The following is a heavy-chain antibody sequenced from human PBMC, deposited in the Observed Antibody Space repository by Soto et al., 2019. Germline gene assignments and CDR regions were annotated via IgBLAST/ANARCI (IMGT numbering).Heavy chain of an antibody. V-gene: IGHV1-3*01. D-gene: IGHD2-2*01. J-gene: IGHJ4*02. CDR1: GYTFTSYA. Sequence: ASVKVSCKASGYTFTSYAMHWVRQAPGQRLEWMGWINAGNGNTKYSQKFQGRVTITRDTSASTAYMELSSLRSEDTAVYYCARGLMVVPAYIFDYWGQGTLVTVSS. CDR3: ARGLMVVPAYIFDY. CDR2: INAGNGNT.